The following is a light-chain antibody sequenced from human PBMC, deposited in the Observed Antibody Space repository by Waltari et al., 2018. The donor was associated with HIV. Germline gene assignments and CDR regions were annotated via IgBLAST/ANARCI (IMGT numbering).Light chain of an antibody. J-gene: IGLJ2*01. CDR3: SSYANTNTVI. Sequence: QSALTQPASVSGSPGQSITISCSGTTSDVGSYDFAYWYHQHPGKAPRLMIHEVTKRASGTSTRCSGSKSGKTAYLTIAGLQSEDEGVYYCSSYANTNTVIFGGGTKLTVL. CDR1: TSDVGSYDF. CDR2: EVT. V-gene: IGLV2-14*01.